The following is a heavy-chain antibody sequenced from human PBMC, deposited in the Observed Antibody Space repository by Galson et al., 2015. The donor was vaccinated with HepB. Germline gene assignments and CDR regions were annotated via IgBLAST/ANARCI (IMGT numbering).Heavy chain of an antibody. CDR2: ISGYNGNT. J-gene: IGHJ6*02. V-gene: IGHV1-18*01. Sequence: SVKVSCKASGYNFSTYGITWVQQAPGQGLEWMGWISGYNGNTNSAQKLQGRVTMTTDTSTSTAYMELRSLRSDDTAVYYCARVKAVTGRNYYYYYGVDVWGQGTTVTVSS. CDR3: ARVKAVTGRNYYYYYGVDV. D-gene: IGHD6-19*01. CDR1: GYNFSTYG.